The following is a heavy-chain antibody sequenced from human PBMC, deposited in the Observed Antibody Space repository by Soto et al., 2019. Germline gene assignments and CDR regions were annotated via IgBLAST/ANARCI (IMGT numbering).Heavy chain of an antibody. V-gene: IGHV3-66*01. D-gene: IGHD3-10*01. J-gene: IGHJ4*02. CDR3: ARATLHHNLHLAFDY. CDR1: ELIVSSNY. CDR2: IYSDGSA. Sequence: VQLVESGGGLVQPGGSLRLSCAAAELIVSSNYMSWVRQAPGQGLEWVSLIYSDGSAYYADSVKGRFTISRDNSKNTLCLQMNRLRAEDTAVYYCARATLHHNLHLAFDYWGQGALVTVAS.